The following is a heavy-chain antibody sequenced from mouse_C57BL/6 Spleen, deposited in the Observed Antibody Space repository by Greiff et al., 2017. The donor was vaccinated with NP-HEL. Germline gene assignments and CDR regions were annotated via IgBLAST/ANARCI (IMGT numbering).Heavy chain of an antibody. J-gene: IGHJ2*01. CDR2: ISSGGDYL. CDR1: GFTFSSYA. CDR3: TRAVITTVVAPFDY. V-gene: IGHV5-9-1*02. Sequence: EVKVVESGEGLVKPGGSLKLSCAASGFTFSSYAMSWVRQTPEKRLEWVAYISSGGDYLYYADTVKGRFTISRDNARNTLYLKMSSLKSEDTAMYYCTRAVITTVVAPFDYWGQGTTLTVSS. D-gene: IGHD1-1*01.